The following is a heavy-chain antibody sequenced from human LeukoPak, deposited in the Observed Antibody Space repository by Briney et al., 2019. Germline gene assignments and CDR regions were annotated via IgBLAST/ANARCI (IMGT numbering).Heavy chain of an antibody. Sequence: SETLSLTCTVSGGAISSYFWTWIRQPPGRGLEWIGYIPYSGSTTYNPPLRSRVTMSVDTSKNQISLKLTSVTAADTAVYYCARGTAAASGSLDYWGQGTLVTVSS. D-gene: IGHD1-14*01. CDR3: ARGTAAASGSLDY. J-gene: IGHJ4*02. V-gene: IGHV4-59*08. CDR2: IPYSGST. CDR1: GGAISSYF.